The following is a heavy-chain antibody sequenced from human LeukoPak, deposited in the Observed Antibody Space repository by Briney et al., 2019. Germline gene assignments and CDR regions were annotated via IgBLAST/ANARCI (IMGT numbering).Heavy chain of an antibody. Sequence: PGGSLRLSCAASGFTFSSYGMTWVRQAPGKGLEWVSGISGSGGSIYYADSVKGRFTISRDNSKNTLYLQMNSLRAEDTAVYYCAKAGDIVVVPAAMEDYYYMDVWGKGTTVTISS. CDR2: ISGSGGSI. V-gene: IGHV3-23*01. CDR3: AKAGDIVVVPAAMEDYYYMDV. D-gene: IGHD2-2*01. J-gene: IGHJ6*03. CDR1: GFTFSSYG.